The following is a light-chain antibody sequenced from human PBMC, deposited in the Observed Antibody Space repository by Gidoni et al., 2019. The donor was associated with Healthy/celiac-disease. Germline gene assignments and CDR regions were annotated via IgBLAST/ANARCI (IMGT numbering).Light chain of an antibody. CDR3: QQSYSNPGT. CDR2: AAS. Sequence: DIHMTQSPSSLSASVGDRVTITCRASQSISSYLNWYQQKPGKAPKLLIYAASSLQSGVPSRFSGRGSGTDFTLTISSLQPEDFATYYCQQSYSNPGTFGQGTKVEIK. V-gene: IGKV1-39*01. J-gene: IGKJ1*01. CDR1: QSISSY.